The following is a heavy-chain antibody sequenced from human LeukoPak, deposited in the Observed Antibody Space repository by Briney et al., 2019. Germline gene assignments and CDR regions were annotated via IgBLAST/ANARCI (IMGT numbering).Heavy chain of an antibody. D-gene: IGHD1-26*01. J-gene: IGHJ4*02. Sequence: GGSLRLSCAASGFTVSSNYMSRVRQAPGKGLEWVSVIYSGGSTYYADSVKGRFTISRDNSKNTLYLQMNSLRAEDTAVYYCAKDIVGATYRWGQGTLVTVSS. V-gene: IGHV3-66*01. CDR1: GFTVSSNY. CDR3: AKDIVGATYR. CDR2: IYSGGST.